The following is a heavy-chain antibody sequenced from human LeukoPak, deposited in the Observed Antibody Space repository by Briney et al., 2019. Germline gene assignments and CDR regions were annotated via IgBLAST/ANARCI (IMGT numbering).Heavy chain of an antibody. CDR3: ARGDDPYYYYYYMDV. V-gene: IGHV3-74*01. Sequence: GGSLRLSCAASGFTFSSYWMHWVRQAPGKGLVWVSRINTDGSSTSYADSVKGRFTISRDNAKNTLYLQMNSLRAEDTAVYYCARGDDPYYYYYYMDVWGQGTTVTVSS. CDR1: GFTFSSYW. D-gene: IGHD2-21*02. CDR2: INTDGSST. J-gene: IGHJ6*03.